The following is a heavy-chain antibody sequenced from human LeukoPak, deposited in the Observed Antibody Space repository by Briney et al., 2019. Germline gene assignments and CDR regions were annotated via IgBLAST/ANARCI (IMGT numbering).Heavy chain of an antibody. CDR2: IYYTGST. CDR3: ARHAYYYDSSGYYYYFDY. D-gene: IGHD3-22*01. V-gene: IGHV4-28*01. CDR1: GYSISSSKW. Sequence: SETLSLTCAVSGYSISSSKWWGWIRQPPGKGLEWIGYIYYTGSTYYNPSLKSRVTISVDTSKNQFSLKLSSVTAADTAVYYCARHAYYYDSSGYYYYFDYWGQGTLATVSS. J-gene: IGHJ4*02.